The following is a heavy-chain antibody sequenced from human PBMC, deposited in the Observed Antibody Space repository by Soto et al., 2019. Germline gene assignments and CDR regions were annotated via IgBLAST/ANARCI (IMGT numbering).Heavy chain of an antibody. Sequence: TLSLTCSVSGDSISSGGYYWTWIRQHPGMGLEWIGYIYYSTNTYYNPSLRGRVAISVDTSKNQFSLNLSSVTAAGTAVYYCARGASFTPAWFDPWGQGIMVTVSS. CDR2: IYYSTNT. CDR3: ARGASFTPAWFDP. D-gene: IGHD2-15*01. CDR1: GDSISSGGYY. J-gene: IGHJ5*02. V-gene: IGHV4-31*03.